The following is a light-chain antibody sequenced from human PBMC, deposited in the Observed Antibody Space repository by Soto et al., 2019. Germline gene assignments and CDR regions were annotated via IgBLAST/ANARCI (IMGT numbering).Light chain of an antibody. J-gene: IGKJ5*01. V-gene: IGKV3-20*01. Sequence: EIVLTQSPGTLSLSPGERATLSCRAIQRVSSSYLAWYQQKPGQAPRHLIYGASSRATAIPDRFSGSGSGTDFTLTISRLEPEDFAVYYCQQYGSSPPITFGQGTRLEIK. CDR1: QRVSSSY. CDR2: GAS. CDR3: QQYGSSPPIT.